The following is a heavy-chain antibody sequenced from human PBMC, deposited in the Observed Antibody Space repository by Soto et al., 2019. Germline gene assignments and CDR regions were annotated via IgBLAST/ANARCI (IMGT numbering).Heavy chain of an antibody. D-gene: IGHD6-19*01. Sequence: SETRSLTCTVSGGSISSSAYYWAWIRQPPGKGLEWIGSIYYSGTTYYNPSLKSRVTISVDTSKNHFSLKLSSVTAADTAVYSCARHSVAGPRAFDIWGQGTMVTVSS. CDR3: ARHSVAGPRAFDI. CDR1: GGSISSSAYY. J-gene: IGHJ3*02. CDR2: IYYSGTT. V-gene: IGHV4-39*01.